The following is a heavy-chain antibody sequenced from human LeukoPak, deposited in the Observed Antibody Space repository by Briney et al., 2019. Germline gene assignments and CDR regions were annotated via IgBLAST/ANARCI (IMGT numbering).Heavy chain of an antibody. CDR2: ISSSSGYI. V-gene: IGHV3-21*01. Sequence: KPGGSLRLSCAASGFTFSSYTMNWVRQAPGKGLEWVSSISSSSGYIYHADSVKGRFTISRDNAKNSLYLQMNSLRAEDMAVYYCARDSGSYYPFDYWGQGTLVTVSS. J-gene: IGHJ4*02. CDR1: GFTFSSYT. D-gene: IGHD1-26*01. CDR3: ARDSGSYYPFDY.